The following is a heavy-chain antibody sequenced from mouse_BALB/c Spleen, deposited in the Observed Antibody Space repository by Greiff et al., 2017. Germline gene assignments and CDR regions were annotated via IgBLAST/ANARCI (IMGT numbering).Heavy chain of an antibody. D-gene: IGHD1-2*01. CDR2: ISSGSSTI. Sequence: EVQLVESGGGLVQPGGSRKLSCAASGFTFSSFGMHWVRQAPEKGLEWVAYISSGSSTIYYADTVKGRFTISRDNPKNTLFLQMTSLRSEDTAMYYCARGDTTASWFAYWGQGTLVTVSA. CDR3: ARGDTTASWFAY. V-gene: IGHV5-17*02. CDR1: GFTFSSFG. J-gene: IGHJ3*01.